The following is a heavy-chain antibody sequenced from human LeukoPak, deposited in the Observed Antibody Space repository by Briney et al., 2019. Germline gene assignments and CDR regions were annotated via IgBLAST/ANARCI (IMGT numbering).Heavy chain of an antibody. CDR1: GGSISSYY. D-gene: IGHD3-22*01. CDR3: ARDAINYYDSSGYQEFDY. Sequence: SETLSLTCTVSGGSISSYYWSWIRQPAGKGLEWIGRIYTSGSTNYNPSLKSRVTMSIDTSKNQFSLTLSSVTAADTAVYYCARDAINYYDSSGYQEFDYWGQGTLVTVSS. CDR2: IYTSGST. J-gene: IGHJ4*02. V-gene: IGHV4-4*07.